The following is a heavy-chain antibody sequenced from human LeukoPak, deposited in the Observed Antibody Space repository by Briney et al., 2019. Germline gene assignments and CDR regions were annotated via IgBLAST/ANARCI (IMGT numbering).Heavy chain of an antibody. J-gene: IGHJ4*02. CDR2: XXXXNGNT. CDR3: ARDLELRYFDWLSSPRFDY. V-gene: IGHV1-18*01. Sequence: ASVKVSCKASGYTFTSYGISWXRQAPGXXXXXXXXXXXXNGNTNYAQKLQGRVTMTTDTSTSTAYMELRSLRSDDTAVYYCARDLELRYFDWLSSPRFDYWGQGTLVTVSS. D-gene: IGHD3-9*01. CDR1: GYTFTSYG.